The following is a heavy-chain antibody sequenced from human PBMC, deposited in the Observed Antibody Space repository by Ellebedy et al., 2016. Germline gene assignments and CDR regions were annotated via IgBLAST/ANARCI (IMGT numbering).Heavy chain of an antibody. CDR3: AKTRLRTWLLEGFDY. J-gene: IGHJ4*02. CDR2: ISWNSGSI. V-gene: IGHV3-9*01. CDR1: GFTFDDYA. Sequence: SLKISXAASGFTFDDYAMHWVRQAPGKGLEWVSGISWNSGSIGYADSVKGRFTISRDNAKNSLYLQMNSLRAEDTALYYCAKTRLRTWLLEGFDYWGQGTLVTVSS. D-gene: IGHD3-22*01.